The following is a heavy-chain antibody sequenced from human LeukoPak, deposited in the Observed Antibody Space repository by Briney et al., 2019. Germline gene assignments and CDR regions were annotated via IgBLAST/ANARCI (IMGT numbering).Heavy chain of an antibody. V-gene: IGHV3-74*01. D-gene: IGHD5-12*01. Sequence: GRCLRLSCAASGFTFSSYWMQWVRPAPGKGLVWVSRIDGDGSSTNYADSVKGRFTISRDNAKNTLYRQTNSLRAEDTAVYYCARGYSGYFYYWGQGTLVTVSS. CDR2: IDGDGSST. CDR3: ARGYSGYFYY. J-gene: IGHJ4*02. CDR1: GFTFSSYW.